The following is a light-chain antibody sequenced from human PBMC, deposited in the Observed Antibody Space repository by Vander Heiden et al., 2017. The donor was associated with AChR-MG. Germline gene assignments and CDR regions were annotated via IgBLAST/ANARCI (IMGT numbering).Light chain of an antibody. CDR1: STNIEAGCD. Sequence: QSALTHPPTVSGAPGQRDTTSCTGSSTNIEAGCDVHCYQQLPPTAPTHLLYDNNNRPSAVPDRFSAAKSGASSSLAVTGRQDEDEADYYCQSYDSSRSGFVVFGGGTKLTVL. J-gene: IGLJ2*01. CDR3: QSYDSSRSGFVV. V-gene: IGLV1-40*01. CDR2: DNN.